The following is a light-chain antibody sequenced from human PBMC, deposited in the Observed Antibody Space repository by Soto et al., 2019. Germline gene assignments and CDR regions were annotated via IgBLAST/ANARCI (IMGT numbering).Light chain of an antibody. Sequence: EIVLTQSPATLSLSPGERATLSCGASQSVSSSYLAWYQQKPGLAPRLLIYDASSRASGIPDRFFGSGSGTDFTLTINRLGPEDFAVYYCQQYANSPITFGQGTRLEIK. V-gene: IGKV3D-20*01. CDR3: QQYANSPIT. CDR2: DAS. CDR1: QSVSSSY. J-gene: IGKJ5*01.